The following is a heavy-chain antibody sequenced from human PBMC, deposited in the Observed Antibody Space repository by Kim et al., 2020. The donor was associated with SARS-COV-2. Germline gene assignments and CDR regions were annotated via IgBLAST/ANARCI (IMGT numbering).Heavy chain of an antibody. D-gene: IGHD2-2*03. J-gene: IGHJ4*02. CDR3: ARDLDIVPFDA. V-gene: IGHV3-48*03. CDR2: ISSNSDRM. CDR1: GFMFSTSE. Sequence: GGSLRLSCEASGFMFSTSEMHWVRQAPGKGLEWISYISSNSDRMGYADSVKGRFTISRDNAKNSMYLQMNSLRVEDTAVYYCARDLDIVPFDAWGQGDLVTVSS.